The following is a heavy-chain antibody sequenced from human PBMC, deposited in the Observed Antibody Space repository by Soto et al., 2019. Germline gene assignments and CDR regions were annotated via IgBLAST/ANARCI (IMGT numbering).Heavy chain of an antibody. J-gene: IGHJ3*02. CDR1: GYTFTSNG. Sequence: GASLKVSCKASGYTFTSNGISWVRQAPGQGLEWMGWISADTGNTNYLQKVQGRVTMTRDTSTSTVYMELRRLTSEDTAVYFCARDRAHGLDIWGQGTMVTVSS. CDR3: ARDRAHGLDI. V-gene: IGHV1-18*01. CDR2: ISADTGNT.